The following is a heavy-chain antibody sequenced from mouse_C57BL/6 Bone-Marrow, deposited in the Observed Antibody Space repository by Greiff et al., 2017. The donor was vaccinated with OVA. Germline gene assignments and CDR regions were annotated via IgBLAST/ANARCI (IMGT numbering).Heavy chain of an antibody. CDR3: ARRYGSSPFAY. CDR2: IYPRSGNT. Sequence: QVQLQQSGAELARPGASVKLSCKASGYTFTSYGISWVKQRTGQGLEWIGEIYPRSGNTYYNEKFKGKATLTADKSSSTAYMELRSLTSEDSAVYFCARRYGSSPFAYWGQGTLVTVSA. D-gene: IGHD1-1*01. V-gene: IGHV1-81*01. CDR1: GYTFTSYG. J-gene: IGHJ3*01.